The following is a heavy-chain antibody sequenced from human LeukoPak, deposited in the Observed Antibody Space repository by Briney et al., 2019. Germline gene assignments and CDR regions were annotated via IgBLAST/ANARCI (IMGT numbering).Heavy chain of an antibody. J-gene: IGHJ4*02. CDR1: GYPFITYG. V-gene: IGHV1-18*01. CDR2: ISGNDGDT. Sequence: ASVKVSCKASGYPFITYGLSWVRQAPGQGLEWMGQISGNDGDTNYAQKFQGRVTMTTDTATSTAYMELTSLRSDDTAVCYCARDVPDFWSGFDYWGQGTLVTVSP. D-gene: IGHD3-3*01. CDR3: ARDVPDFWSGFDY.